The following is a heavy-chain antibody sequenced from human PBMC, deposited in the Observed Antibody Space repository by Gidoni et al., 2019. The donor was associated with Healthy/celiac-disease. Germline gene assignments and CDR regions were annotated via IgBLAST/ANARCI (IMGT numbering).Heavy chain of an antibody. CDR2: IYYSGST. J-gene: IGHJ6*02. V-gene: IGHV4-59*01. CDR1: GGSISSYY. Sequence: QVQLQESGPGLVKPSETLSLTCTVSGGSISSYYWSWIRQPPGKGLEWIGYIYYSGSTNYNPSLKIRVTISVDTSKNQFSLKLSSVTAADTAVYYCARDQFRAAAGTGYYYGMDVWGQGTTVTVSS. CDR3: ARDQFRAAAGTGYYYGMDV. D-gene: IGHD6-13*01.